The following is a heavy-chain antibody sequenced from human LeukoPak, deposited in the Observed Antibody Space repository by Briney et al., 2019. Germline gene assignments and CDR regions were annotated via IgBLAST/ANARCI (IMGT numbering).Heavy chain of an antibody. J-gene: IGHJ4*02. V-gene: IGHV4-39*01. CDR2: IYYTGTT. D-gene: IGHD2-15*01. Sequence: SETLSLTCTASRGSISSNGYYWGWIRQPPGKGLECIGSIYYTGTTYYNPSLKSRVTMSVDTSKNQFSLKLSSVTAADTALYYCARQSNGYFDYWGQGTLVTVSS. CDR3: ARQSNGYFDY. CDR1: RGSISSNGYY.